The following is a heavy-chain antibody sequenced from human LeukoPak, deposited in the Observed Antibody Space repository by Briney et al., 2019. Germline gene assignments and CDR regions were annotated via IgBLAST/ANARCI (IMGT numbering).Heavy chain of an antibody. CDR1: GFSFSSTD. V-gene: IGHV3-53*01. CDR2: IYSNGNT. CDR3: ASSGAQPPDTTYYSKYV. Sequence: GGSLRLSCEASGFSFSSTDMSWVRQAPGKGLEWVSAIYSNGNTYYIDSVKGRFTISRDNSRNTLYLQMNCLRAEDTAVYSCASSGAQPPDTTYYSKYVCGKGKTIIVSS. D-gene: IGHD6-19*01. J-gene: IGHJ6*03.